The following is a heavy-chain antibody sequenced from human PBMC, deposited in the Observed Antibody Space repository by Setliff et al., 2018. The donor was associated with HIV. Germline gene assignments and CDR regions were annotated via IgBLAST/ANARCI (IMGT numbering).Heavy chain of an antibody. Sequence: SVKVSCKASGGTSSTHAMNWVRQAPGQGLEWMGQIISILGIANYAQKFQGRVTITADESTSTAYTELSSLRSEDTAVYYCARDYSPTFYYYDSSGTFDYWGQGTLVTVSS. J-gene: IGHJ4*02. D-gene: IGHD3-22*01. CDR1: GGTSSTHA. CDR3: ARDYSPTFYYYDSSGTFDY. CDR2: IISILGIA. V-gene: IGHV1-69*10.